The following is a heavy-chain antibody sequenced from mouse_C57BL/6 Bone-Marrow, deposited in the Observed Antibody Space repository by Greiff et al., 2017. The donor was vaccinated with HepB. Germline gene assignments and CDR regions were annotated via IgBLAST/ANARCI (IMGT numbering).Heavy chain of an antibody. Sequence: LQESDAELVKPGASVKISCKVSGYTFIDHTIHWMKQRPEQGLEWIGYIYPRDGSTKYNEKFKGKATLTADKSSSTAYMQLNSLTSEDSAVYFCAKIYYDYEYYFDYWGQGTTLTVSS. D-gene: IGHD2-4*01. V-gene: IGHV1-78*01. J-gene: IGHJ2*01. CDR1: GYTFIDHT. CDR3: AKIYYDYEYYFDY. CDR2: IYPRDGST.